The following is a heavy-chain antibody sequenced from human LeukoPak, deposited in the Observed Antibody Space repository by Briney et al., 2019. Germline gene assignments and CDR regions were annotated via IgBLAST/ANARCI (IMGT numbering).Heavy chain of an antibody. V-gene: IGHV3-49*04. Sequence: GGSLRLSCTASGFTFGDYAMSWARQAPGKGLEWVGFIRSKAYGGTTEYAASVKGRFTISRDDSKSIAYLQMNSLKTEDTAVYYCARLIEKGIRIENAFDIWGLGTMVTVSS. J-gene: IGHJ3*02. CDR3: ARLIEKGIRIENAFDI. D-gene: IGHD3-3*02. CDR2: IRSKAYGGTT. CDR1: GFTFGDYA.